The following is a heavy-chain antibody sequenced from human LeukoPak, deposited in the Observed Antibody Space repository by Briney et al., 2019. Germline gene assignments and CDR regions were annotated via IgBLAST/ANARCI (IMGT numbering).Heavy chain of an antibody. CDR2: IYYSGST. D-gene: IGHD3-9*01. CDR3: ARAANYDILTGYSPGEAFFDY. Sequence: SETLSLTCTVSGGSISSYYWSWIRQPPGRGLEWIGSIYYSGSTYYNPSLKSRVTISVDTSKNQFSLKLSSVTAADRAVYYCARAANYDILTGYSPGEAFFDYWGQGTLVTVSS. CDR1: GGSISSYY. J-gene: IGHJ4*02. V-gene: IGHV4-59*12.